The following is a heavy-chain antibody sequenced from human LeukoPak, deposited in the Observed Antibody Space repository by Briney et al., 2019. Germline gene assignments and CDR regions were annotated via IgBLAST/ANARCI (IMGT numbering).Heavy chain of an antibody. CDR1: GYTFTGYY. J-gene: IGHJ6*02. Sequence: ASVKVSCKASGYTFTGYYMHWVRQAPGQGLEWMGWINPNSGGTNYAQKFQGWVTMTRDTSISTAYMELSRLRSDDTAVYYCARSRTAAGPEPSYYYYGMDVWGQGTTVTVSS. V-gene: IGHV1-2*04. CDR3: ARSRTAAGPEPSYYYYGMDV. D-gene: IGHD6-13*01. CDR2: INPNSGGT.